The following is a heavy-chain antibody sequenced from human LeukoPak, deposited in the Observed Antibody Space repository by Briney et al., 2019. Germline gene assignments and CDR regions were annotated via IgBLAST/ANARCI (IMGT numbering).Heavy chain of an antibody. D-gene: IGHD5-12*01. CDR1: GFTFSSYW. CDR3: AKEYNYYYYGMDV. Sequence: GGSLRLSCAASGFTFSSYWMSWVRQAPGKGLEWVSAISGSGGSTYYADSVKGRFTISRDNSKNTLYLQMNSLRAEDTAVYYRAKEYNYYYYGMDVWGQGTTVTVSS. CDR2: ISGSGGST. J-gene: IGHJ6*02. V-gene: IGHV3-23*01.